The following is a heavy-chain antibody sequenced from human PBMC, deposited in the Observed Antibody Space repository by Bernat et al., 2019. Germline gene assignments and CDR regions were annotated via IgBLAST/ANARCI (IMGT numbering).Heavy chain of an antibody. V-gene: IGHV4-38-2*01. Sequence: QVQLQESGPGLVKPSETLSLTCAVSGYSISSGYYWGWIRQPPGKRLEWIGSIYHSGSTYYNPSLKSRVTISVDTSKNPFSLKLRSVTAADTAVYYCARSPGRITGINWFDPWGQGTLVTVSS. CDR1: GYSISSGYY. J-gene: IGHJ5*02. CDR3: ARSPGRITGINWFDP. CDR2: IYHSGST. D-gene: IGHD1-20*01.